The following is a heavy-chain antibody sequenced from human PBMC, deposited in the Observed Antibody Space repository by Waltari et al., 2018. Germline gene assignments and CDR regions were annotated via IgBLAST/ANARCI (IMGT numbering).Heavy chain of an antibody. CDR1: GNTFSNYA. Sequence: EVQLLESGGDLVPPGGSLRLSCAASGNTFSNYAINWVRLAPGTGLGWVSAVTVVDDTYYADSVKSRFTISRDTSKDTVHLQMNGLRAEDTAVYYCATSFYIWDDPLHSWGQGTLVTVSS. CDR3: ATSFYIWDDPLHS. CDR2: VTVVDDT. J-gene: IGHJ4*02. D-gene: IGHD1-20*01. V-gene: IGHV3-23*01.